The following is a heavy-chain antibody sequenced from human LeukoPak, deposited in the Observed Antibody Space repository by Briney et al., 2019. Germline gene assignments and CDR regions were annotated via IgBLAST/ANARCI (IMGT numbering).Heavy chain of an antibody. D-gene: IGHD3-22*01. V-gene: IGHV3-11*01. Sequence: GGSLRLSCAASGFTFSDYYMSWIRQAPGKGLEWVSYISSSGSIIYHGDSVKGRFTISRDNAKNSLFLQMNSLRAEDTAVYYCARSLFNYYDSSGAFDYWGQGTLVTVSS. J-gene: IGHJ4*02. CDR3: ARSLFNYYDSSGAFDY. CDR2: ISSSGSII. CDR1: GFTFSDYY.